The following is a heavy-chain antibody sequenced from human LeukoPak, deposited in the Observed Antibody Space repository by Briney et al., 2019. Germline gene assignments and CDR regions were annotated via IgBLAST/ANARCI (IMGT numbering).Heavy chain of an antibody. CDR2: ISGSGGST. CDR1: GFTFSSYA. V-gene: IGHV3-23*01. D-gene: IGHD3-10*01. CDR3: ARDHFPLLWFGELLSPWFDP. Sequence: GGSLRLPCAASGFTFSSYAMSWVRQAPGKGLEWVSAISGSGGSTYYADSVKGRFTISRDNSKNTLYLQMNSLRAEDTAVYYCARDHFPLLWFGELLSPWFDPWGQGTLVTVSS. J-gene: IGHJ5*02.